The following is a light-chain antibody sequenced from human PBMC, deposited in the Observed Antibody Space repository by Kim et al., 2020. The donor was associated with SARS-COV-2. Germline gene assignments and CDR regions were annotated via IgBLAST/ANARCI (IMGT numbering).Light chain of an antibody. J-gene: IGLJ3*02. Sequence: QSVLTQPPSVSAAPGQKVSISCSGTSSNIGDKYISWYQHLPGAAPKLLIYGNNRRPSGIPDRFSALKSDTSATLDITGLQAGDEADYYCGTWDSLSGGLFGGGTQLTVL. CDR2: GNN. CDR3: GTWDSLSGGL. CDR1: SSNIGDKY. V-gene: IGLV1-51*01.